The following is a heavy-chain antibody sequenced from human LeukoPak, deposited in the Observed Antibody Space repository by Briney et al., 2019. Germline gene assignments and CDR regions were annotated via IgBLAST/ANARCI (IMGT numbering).Heavy chain of an antibody. J-gene: IGHJ4*02. Sequence: SETLSLTCTVSGGSISSYYWSWIRQPPGKGPEWIGYIYYSGSTNYNPSLKSRVTISVDTSKNQFSLKLSSVTAADTAVYYCASSIYSGYDQWGQGTLVTVSS. D-gene: IGHD5-12*01. CDR2: IYYSGST. CDR1: GGSISSYY. V-gene: IGHV4-59*01. CDR3: ASSIYSGYDQ.